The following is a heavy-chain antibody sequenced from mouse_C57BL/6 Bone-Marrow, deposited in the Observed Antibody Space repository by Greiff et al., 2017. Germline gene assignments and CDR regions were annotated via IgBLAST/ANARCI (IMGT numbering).Heavy chain of an antibody. Sequence: VQLQQSGAELVRPGTSVKVSCKASGYAFTNYLIEWVKQRPGQGLEWIGVINPGSGGTNYNEKFKGKATLTADKSSSTAYMQISSLTSEDSAVYFGARWGWLLYWYFDVWGTGTTVTVSS. J-gene: IGHJ1*03. V-gene: IGHV1-54*01. D-gene: IGHD2-3*01. CDR3: ARWGWLLYWYFDV. CDR2: INPGSGGT. CDR1: GYAFTNYL.